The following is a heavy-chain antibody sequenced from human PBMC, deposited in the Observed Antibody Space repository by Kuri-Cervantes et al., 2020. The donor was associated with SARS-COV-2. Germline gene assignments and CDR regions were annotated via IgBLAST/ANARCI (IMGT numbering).Heavy chain of an antibody. V-gene: IGHV1-2*02. Sequence: ASVKVSCKASGYTFTGYYMHWVRQAPGQGLEWMGWINPNSGGTNYAQKFQGRVTMTRDTSISTAYMELSRLRSDDTAVYYCARAMMGSPPPVWFDPWGQGTLVTVSS. D-gene: IGHD3-16*01. CDR3: ARAMMGSPPPVWFDP. CDR1: GYTFTGYY. J-gene: IGHJ5*02. CDR2: INPNSGGT.